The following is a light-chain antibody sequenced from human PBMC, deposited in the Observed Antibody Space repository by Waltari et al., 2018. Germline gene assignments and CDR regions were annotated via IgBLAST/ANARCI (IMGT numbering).Light chain of an antibody. V-gene: IGLV2-14*03. J-gene: IGLJ1*01. CDR2: DVS. Sequence: QSALTQPASVSGSPGQSITISCTGTSSDVGGYNYVSWYQQYPGKAPKLMIYDVSYRPSGVSNLFSGSKAGNTASLTISGLQAEDEADYYCSSYRSSSPYVFGTGTKVTVL. CDR1: SSDVGGYNY. CDR3: SSYRSSSPYV.